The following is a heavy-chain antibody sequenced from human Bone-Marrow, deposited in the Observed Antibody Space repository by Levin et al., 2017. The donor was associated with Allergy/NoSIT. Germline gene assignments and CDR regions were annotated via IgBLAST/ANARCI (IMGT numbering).Heavy chain of an antibody. CDR2: IWYDGSNK. D-gene: IGHD3-22*01. V-gene: IGHV3-33*01. Sequence: GESLKISCAASGFTFSSYGMHWVRQAPGKGLEWVAVIWYDGSNKYYADSVKGRFTISRDNSKNTLYLQMNSLRAEDTAVYYCARGHYDSWYGVEWFDPWGQGTLVTVSS. CDR1: GFTFSSYG. J-gene: IGHJ5*02. CDR3: ARGHYDSWYGVEWFDP.